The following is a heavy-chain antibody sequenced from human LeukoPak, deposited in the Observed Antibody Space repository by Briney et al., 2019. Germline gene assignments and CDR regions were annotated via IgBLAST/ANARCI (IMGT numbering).Heavy chain of an antibody. Sequence: GGSLRLSCAASGFTFSSYGMHWVRQAPGKGLEGVAVISYDGSNKYYADSVKGRFTISGDNSKNTLYLQMNSLRAEDTAVYYCAKDNYYGSGSYYSFLYGMDVWGKGTTVTVSS. CDR1: GFTFSSYG. V-gene: IGHV3-30*18. CDR2: ISYDGSNK. J-gene: IGHJ6*04. CDR3: AKDNYYGSGSYYSFLYGMDV. D-gene: IGHD3-10*01.